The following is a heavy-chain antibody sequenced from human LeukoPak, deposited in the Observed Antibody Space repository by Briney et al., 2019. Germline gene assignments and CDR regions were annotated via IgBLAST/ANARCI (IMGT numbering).Heavy chain of an antibody. CDR3: ARGLRVDGSGSYYNRAFGYYMDV. Sequence: SETLSLTCTVSGGSISSGSYYWSWIRQPAGKGLEWIGLLHPSGSTNNSPSLKSRVTISVDTSKNQFSLKLSSMTAADTAVYYCARGLRVDGSGSYYNRAFGYYMDVWGKGTTVTVSS. J-gene: IGHJ6*03. D-gene: IGHD3-10*01. CDR1: GGSISSGSYY. CDR2: LHPSGST. V-gene: IGHV4-61*02.